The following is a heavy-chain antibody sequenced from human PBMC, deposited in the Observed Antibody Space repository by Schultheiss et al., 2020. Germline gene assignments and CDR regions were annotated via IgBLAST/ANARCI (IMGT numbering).Heavy chain of an antibody. D-gene: IGHD3-16*01. CDR3: ARTRGGMITFGGVMRY. V-gene: IGHV3-21*04. CDR1: GFTFSSYS. J-gene: IGHJ4*02. Sequence: ESLKISCAASGFTFSSYSMNWVRQAPGKGLEWVSSISSSSSTIYYADSVKGRFTISRDNAKNSLYLQMNSLRAEDTAVYYCARTRGGMITFGGVMRYWGQGTLVTVSS. CDR2: ISSSSSTI.